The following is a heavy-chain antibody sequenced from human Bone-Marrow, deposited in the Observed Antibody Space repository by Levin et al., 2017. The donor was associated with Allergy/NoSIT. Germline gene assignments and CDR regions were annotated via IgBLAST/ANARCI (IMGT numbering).Heavy chain of an antibody. CDR1: GFIFSNHA. D-gene: IGHD2-21*01. CDR2: ISDSGGDT. V-gene: IGHV3-23*01. CDR3: AGKSVVGTSSYVDF. J-gene: IGHJ4*02. Sequence: ETLSLTCAASGFIFSNHALTWVRQAPGKGLEWVSGISDSGGDTYYADSVRGRYTISRDNSKNTMYLQMNSLRAEDTALYYCAGKSVVGTSSYVDFWGQGTLVTVSS.